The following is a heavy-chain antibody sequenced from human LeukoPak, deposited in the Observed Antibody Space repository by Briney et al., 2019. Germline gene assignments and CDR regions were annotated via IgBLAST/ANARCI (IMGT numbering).Heavy chain of an antibody. CDR1: GFTFSSYW. Sequence: PGGSLGLSCATSGFTFSSYWMSWVRQAPGKGLEWVANIKQDGSEKYYVDSVKGRFTISRDNAKNSVYLQMNSLRAEDTAVYYCARTWGQLAHYWGQGTLVTVSS. J-gene: IGHJ4*02. D-gene: IGHD6-6*01. CDR3: ARTWGQLAHY. CDR2: IKQDGSEK. V-gene: IGHV3-7*01.